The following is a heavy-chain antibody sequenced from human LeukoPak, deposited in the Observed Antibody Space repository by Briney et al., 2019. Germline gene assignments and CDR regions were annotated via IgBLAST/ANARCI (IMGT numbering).Heavy chain of an antibody. CDR2: IYYSGST. CDR1: GGSISSYY. J-gene: IGHJ4*02. Sequence: MASETLSLTSTVSGGSISSYYWSWIRQPPGKGLEWIGYIYYSGSTNYNPSLKSRVTISVDTSKNQFSLRLSSVTAADTAVYYCARFGSGWYYFDHWGQGTLVTVSS. V-gene: IGHV4-59*12. D-gene: IGHD6-19*01. CDR3: ARFGSGWYYFDH.